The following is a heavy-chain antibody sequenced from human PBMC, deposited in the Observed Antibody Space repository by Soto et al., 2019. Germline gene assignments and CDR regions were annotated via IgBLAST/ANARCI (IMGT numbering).Heavy chain of an antibody. CDR2: IVVGSGNT. V-gene: IGHV1-58*02. CDR1: GITFTSSA. J-gene: IGHJ6*03. Sequence: QMQLVQSGPEVKKPGTSGKVSCKASGITFTSSAMQWVRQARGQRIEWIGWIVVGSGNTNYAQKFQERVTITRDMSTSTAYMELSSLRSEDTAVYYCAAFSRSYTCYYYYMDVWGKGTTVTVSS. D-gene: IGHD2-2*02. CDR3: AAFSRSYTCYYYYMDV.